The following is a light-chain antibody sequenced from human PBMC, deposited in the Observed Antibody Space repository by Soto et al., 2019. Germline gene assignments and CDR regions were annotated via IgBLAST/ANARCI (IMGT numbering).Light chain of an antibody. J-gene: IGKJ4*01. V-gene: IGKV3-11*01. Sequence: EIVLTQSPATRSLSPGVRATLSCRASQSVSSYLAWYQQKPGQAPSLLIYDASNKATGIPARFSGSGYGTDFPLTISSLEPEDFAVYYCQQRRNWPLTFGGGTKVEIK. CDR2: DAS. CDR3: QQRRNWPLT. CDR1: QSVSSY.